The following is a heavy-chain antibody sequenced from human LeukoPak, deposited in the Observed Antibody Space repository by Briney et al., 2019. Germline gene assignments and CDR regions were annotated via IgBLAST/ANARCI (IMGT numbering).Heavy chain of an antibody. J-gene: IGHJ4*02. Sequence: SETLSLTCTVSGGSVSSNTYYWTWIRQPPGKGLEWIGYIYYSGSTNYSPSLKSRVTISVDASKSQFSLKLSSVTAADTAVYYCARHAPHDSSGFDYWGQGTLVTVSS. V-gene: IGHV4-61*01. CDR2: IYYSGST. CDR3: ARHAPHDSSGFDY. CDR1: GGSVSSNTYY. D-gene: IGHD3-22*01.